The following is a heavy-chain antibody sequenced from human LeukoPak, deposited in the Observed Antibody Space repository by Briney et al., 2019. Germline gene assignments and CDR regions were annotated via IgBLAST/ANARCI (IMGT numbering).Heavy chain of an antibody. CDR1: GFTFSSYA. D-gene: IGHD3-16*01. CDR2: IIDSGDIT. V-gene: IGHV3-23*01. Sequence: GGSLRLSCEASGFTFSSYAMSWVRQAPGKGLEWVSGIIDSGDITYYANSVKGRFTISRDNSKDTLYLQMNSLRAKDTAVYYCAKLGGQEVYNYYVGVWGKGTTVAVSS. J-gene: IGHJ6*03. CDR3: AKLGGQEVYNYYVGV.